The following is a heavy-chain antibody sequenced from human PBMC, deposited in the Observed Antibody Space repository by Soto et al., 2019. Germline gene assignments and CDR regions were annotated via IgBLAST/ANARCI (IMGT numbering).Heavy chain of an antibody. J-gene: IGHJ6*03. CDR3: ATVSAWQFYFFMDV. CDR2: MNPNSGDT. Sequence: QVQLVQSGAEVKKPGASVKVSCKASGYTFTNYDINWVRQATGQGLEWMGWMNPNSGDTGHAQNFQGRVTMTRNTSISTAYMELSSLRSEDTAVYYCATVSAWQFYFFMDVWGKGTTVTVSS. V-gene: IGHV1-8*01. D-gene: IGHD6-19*01. CDR1: GYTFTNYD.